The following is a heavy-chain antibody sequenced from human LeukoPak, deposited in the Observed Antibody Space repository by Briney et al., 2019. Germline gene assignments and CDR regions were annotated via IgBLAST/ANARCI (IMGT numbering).Heavy chain of an antibody. Sequence: ASVKVSCKASGGTFSSYAISWVRQAPGQGLEWMGIINPSGGSTSYAQKFQGRVTMTRDTSTSTVYMELSSLRSEDTAVYYCARTSVLRFLEWFLAYWGQGPLVTVSS. D-gene: IGHD3-3*01. CDR3: ARTSVLRFLEWFLAY. CDR2: INPSGGST. J-gene: IGHJ4*02. CDR1: GGTFSSYA. V-gene: IGHV1-46*01.